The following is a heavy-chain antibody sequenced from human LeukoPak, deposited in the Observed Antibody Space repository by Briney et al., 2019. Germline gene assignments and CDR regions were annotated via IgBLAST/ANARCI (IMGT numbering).Heavy chain of an antibody. J-gene: IGHJ5*01. D-gene: IGHD6-19*01. V-gene: IGHV3-23*01. Sequence: GGSLRLSCAPSGYTFNIYSMNCVPQAPGKGLEWVSAISGSGGSTYYADSVKGRFTSSRDDSKNTLYVEMNSLRAEDTAVYYCAKLPSSGWYGGGNRSDSWGQGTLVTVSS. CDR3: AKLPSSGWYGGGNRSDS. CDR1: GYTFNIYS. CDR2: ISGSGGST.